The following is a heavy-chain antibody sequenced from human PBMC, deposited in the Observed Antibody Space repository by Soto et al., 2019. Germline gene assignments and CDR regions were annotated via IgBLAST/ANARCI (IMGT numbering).Heavy chain of an antibody. V-gene: IGHV4-39*07. CDR2: IYYSGST. CDR3: ARERPDGSRLDP. Sequence: ETLSLTCTVSGGSISSSSFHWGWIRQPPGKGLEWIGSIYYSGSTYYSPSLKSRVTISVDTSKNQFSLKLSSVTAADTAVYYCARERPDGSRLDPWGQGTLVTVSS. CDR1: GGSISSSSFH. D-gene: IGHD6-13*01. J-gene: IGHJ5*02.